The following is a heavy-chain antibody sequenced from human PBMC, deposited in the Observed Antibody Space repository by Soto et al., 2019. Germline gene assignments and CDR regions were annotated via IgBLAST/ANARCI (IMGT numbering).Heavy chain of an antibody. CDR2: MYYSGSP. V-gene: IGHV4-31*11. Sequence: QVQLQESGPGLVKPSQTLSLTCAVSGGSLNSGGYYWSWIRQRPGKGLEWIGYMYYSGSPYYNPSLRSRLTMSVDTSKNHYSLKLSSVTAADKAVYSCARGNYGDPYYFDYWGQGILVTVSS. CDR1: GGSLNSGGYY. CDR3: ARGNYGDPYYFDY. J-gene: IGHJ4*02. D-gene: IGHD4-17*01.